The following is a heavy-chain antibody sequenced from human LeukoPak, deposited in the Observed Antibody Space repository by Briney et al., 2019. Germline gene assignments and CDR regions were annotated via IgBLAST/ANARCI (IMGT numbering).Heavy chain of an antibody. CDR3: ARGGYDILTGYYNWFDP. J-gene: IGHJ5*02. CDR2: IYHSGST. Sequence: SETLSLTCAVSGGSISSGGYSWSWIRQPPGKGLEWIGYIYHSGSTYYNPSLKSRVTISVDRSKNQSSLKLSSVTAADTAVYYCARGGYDILTGYYNWFDPWGQGTLVTVSS. V-gene: IGHV4-30-2*01. CDR1: GGSISSGGYS. D-gene: IGHD3-9*01.